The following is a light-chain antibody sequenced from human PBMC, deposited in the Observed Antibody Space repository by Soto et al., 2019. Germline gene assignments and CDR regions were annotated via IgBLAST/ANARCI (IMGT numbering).Light chain of an antibody. J-gene: IGKJ2*01. CDR1: QDISNY. CDR2: DAS. V-gene: IGKV1-33*01. Sequence: DIQMTQSPSSLSASVGDRVTITCQASQDISNYLNWYQQKPGKAPKLLIYDASNLETGVPSRFRASRSGTDFTFTISSLQHQDIATYYCQQYDNLPPYTFGEGTKPAIK. CDR3: QQYDNLPPYT.